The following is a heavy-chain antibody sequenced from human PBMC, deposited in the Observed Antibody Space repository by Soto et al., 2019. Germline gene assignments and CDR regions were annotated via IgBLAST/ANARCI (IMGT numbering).Heavy chain of an antibody. CDR3: VRCPPGWWLAH. D-gene: IGHD2-21*01. CDR2: IYETGES. V-gene: IGHV4-59*01. J-gene: IGHJ1*01. CDR1: GDYISRYY. Sequence: QVQLQESGPGLVKPSETLSLTCSVSGDYISRYYWGWIRKPPGKGLEWLGYIYETGESNSSPSLKSRVNMSVDTSTKLFYRKRTSVTAADTAVYYLVRCPPGWWLAHWGQGTLVTVSS.